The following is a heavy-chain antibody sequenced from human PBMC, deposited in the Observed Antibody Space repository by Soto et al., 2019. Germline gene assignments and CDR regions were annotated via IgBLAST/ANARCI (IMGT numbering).Heavy chain of an antibody. D-gene: IGHD5-12*01. V-gene: IGHV3-33*01. CDR2: IWYDGSNK. CDR1: GFTFSSYG. Sequence: GGSLRLSCAASGFTFSSYGMHWVRQAPGKGLEWVAVIWYDGSNKYYADSVKGRFTISRDNSKNTLYLQMNSLRAEDTAVYYCARDSKKGAVATSFDYWGQGTLVTVSS. J-gene: IGHJ4*02. CDR3: ARDSKKGAVATSFDY.